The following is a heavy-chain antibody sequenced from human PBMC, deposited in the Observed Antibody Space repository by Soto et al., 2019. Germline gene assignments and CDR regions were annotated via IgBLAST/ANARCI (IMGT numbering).Heavy chain of an antibody. Sequence: EVQLVESGGGLIQPGGSLRLSCAVSGFTVSNNYMSWVRQAPGKGLEGVSVIYSGGYTAYGDSVKGRFTISRDNSKNTLYLQMKSRGPGAPPGFSWGSRPGGGGYWGQGTLVTVSS. D-gene: IGHD3-10*01. V-gene: IGHV3-53*01. J-gene: IGHJ4*02. CDR3: GSRPGGGGY. CDR1: GFTVSNNY. CDR2: IYSGGYT.